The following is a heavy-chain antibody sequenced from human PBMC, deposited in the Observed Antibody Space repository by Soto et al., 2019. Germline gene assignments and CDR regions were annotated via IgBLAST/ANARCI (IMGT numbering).Heavy chain of an antibody. J-gene: IGHJ3*02. CDR2: IYPDDSTT. Sequence: PGESLKISCKGSGYTFTNYYIGWVRQLPGKGLERMGIIYPDDSTTRYGPSFQGQVTISVDKSIDTAFLQWGSLRASDTAMYYCARFRTSVTTEDAFDIWGGGTKVTVSS. D-gene: IGHD4-17*01. CDR1: GYTFTNYY. CDR3: ARFRTSVTTEDAFDI. V-gene: IGHV5-51*01.